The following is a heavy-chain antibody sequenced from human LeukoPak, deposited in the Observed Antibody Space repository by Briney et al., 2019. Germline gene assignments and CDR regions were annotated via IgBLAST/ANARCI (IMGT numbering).Heavy chain of an antibody. CDR1: GFTFSNYA. V-gene: IGHV3-23*01. J-gene: IGHJ4*02. CDR3: ARDGFDYYDSSGYYYFDS. CDR2: ISTSGGGI. Sequence: PGGSLRLSCAASGFTFSNYAMSWVRQAPGKGLDSVSGISTSGGGIYYADSVKGRFTISRDNSMNTLYLQMYSLRADATAVYYCARDGFDYYDSSGYYYFDSWGQGTLVTVSS. D-gene: IGHD3-22*01.